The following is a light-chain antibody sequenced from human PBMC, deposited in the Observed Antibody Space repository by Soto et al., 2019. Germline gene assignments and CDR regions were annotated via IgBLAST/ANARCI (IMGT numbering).Light chain of an antibody. CDR1: QSISSY. J-gene: IGKJ2*01. Sequence: DIQMTQSPSSLSASVGDRVTITCRASQSISSYLNWYQQKPGKAPKLLIYAASSLQSGVPSRFSGSGSGTDTTLTIISLQPEDFATYYCQQSYSTPYTFGQGTKLEIK. CDR3: QQSYSTPYT. V-gene: IGKV1-39*01. CDR2: AAS.